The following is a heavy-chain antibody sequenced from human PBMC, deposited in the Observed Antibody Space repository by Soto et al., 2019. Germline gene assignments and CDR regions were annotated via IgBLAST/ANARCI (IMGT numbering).Heavy chain of an antibody. CDR1: GYSFSNYG. CDR2: VSAGNGQT. Sequence: GASVKVSCKASGYSFSNYGIHWVRQAPGQRLEWLGWVSAGNGQTKYSQRFQGRVTITRDTSASTAHMDLTSLTSEDTGVYYCARGRSSWENYYFYGLDIWGQGSTVTVSS. J-gene: IGHJ6*02. D-gene: IGHD6-13*01. CDR3: ARGRSSWENYYFYGLDI. V-gene: IGHV1-3*01.